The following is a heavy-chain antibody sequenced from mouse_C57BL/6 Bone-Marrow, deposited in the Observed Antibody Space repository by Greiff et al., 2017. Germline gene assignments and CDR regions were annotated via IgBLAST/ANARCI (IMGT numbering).Heavy chain of an antibody. CDR3: ARSERYYYGRYYFDY. J-gene: IGHJ2*01. Sequence: QVQLQQPGTELVKPGASVKLSCKASGYTFTSYWMHWVKQRPGQGLEWIGNINPSNGGTNYNEKFKSKATLTVDKSSSTAYMQLSSLTSEDSAVYYCARSERYYYGRYYFDYWGQGTTLTVSS. CDR2: INPSNGGT. V-gene: IGHV1-53*01. D-gene: IGHD1-1*01. CDR1: GYTFTSYW.